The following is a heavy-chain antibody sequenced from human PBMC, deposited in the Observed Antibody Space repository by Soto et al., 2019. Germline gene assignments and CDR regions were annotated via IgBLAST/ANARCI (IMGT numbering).Heavy chain of an antibody. J-gene: IGHJ4*02. D-gene: IGHD6-19*01. Sequence: EVQLVESGGGLVQPGGSLRLSCAASGFTFSSYAMHWVRQAPGKGLEYVSAISSNGGSTYYANSVKGRFTISRHNSKTALYLQMRSLRAEYMAVYYCARQWLDSFYFDYWGQGTLVTFSS. CDR1: GFTFSSYA. CDR3: ARQWLDSFYFDY. V-gene: IGHV3-64*01. CDR2: ISSNGGST.